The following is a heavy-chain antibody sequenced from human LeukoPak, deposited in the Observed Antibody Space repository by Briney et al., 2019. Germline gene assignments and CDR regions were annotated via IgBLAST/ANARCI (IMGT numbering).Heavy chain of an antibody. Sequence: ASVKVSCKASGYTFTGYSMHWVRQAPGQGLEWMGWINPNSGGTNYAQKFQVSVTMTRDTSISTAYMELSRLRSDDTAVYYCARDLTGMIDYWGQGTLVTVSS. V-gene: IGHV1-2*02. CDR2: INPNSGGT. CDR3: ARDLTGMIDY. J-gene: IGHJ4*02. D-gene: IGHD7-27*01. CDR1: GYTFTGYS.